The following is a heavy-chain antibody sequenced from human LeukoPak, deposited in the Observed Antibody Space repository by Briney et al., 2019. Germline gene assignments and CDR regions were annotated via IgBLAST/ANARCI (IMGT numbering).Heavy chain of an antibody. Sequence: VASVKVSCKASGGTFSSYAISWVRQAPGQGLEWMGRIIPILGIANYAQKFQGRVTITADKSTSTAYMELSSLRSEDTAVYYCARLATVTSWFDPWGQGTLVTVSS. CDR1: GGTFSSYA. CDR2: IIPILGIA. D-gene: IGHD4-11*01. V-gene: IGHV1-69*04. CDR3: ARLATVTSWFDP. J-gene: IGHJ5*02.